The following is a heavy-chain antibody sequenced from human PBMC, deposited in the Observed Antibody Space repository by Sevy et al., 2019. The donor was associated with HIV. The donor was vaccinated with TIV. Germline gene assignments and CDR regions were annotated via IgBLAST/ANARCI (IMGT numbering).Heavy chain of an antibody. V-gene: IGHV4-31*03. CDR1: GGSVSSGGYY. CDR3: ARALSFGFDY. D-gene: IGHD3-10*01. J-gene: IGHJ4*02. Sequence: SETLSLTCTVSGGSVSSGGYYWSWIRQHPGKGLEWIGYIYYSGSTYYNPSLKSRLTISVNKSENQFSLQLNSVTAADTAVYYCARALSFGFDYWGQGTLVTVSS. CDR2: IYYSGST.